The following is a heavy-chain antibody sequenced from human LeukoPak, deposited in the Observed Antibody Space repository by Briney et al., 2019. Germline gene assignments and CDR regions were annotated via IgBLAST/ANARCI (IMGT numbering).Heavy chain of an antibody. Sequence: ASVKVSCKASGYTLTTYHMHWVRHAPGQGLEWMGKINPSGDSTSYAQKFQGRVTMTRDTSTSTVYMELRSLRSEDTAVYYCARPGGNYAFDIWGQGTVVTVSS. CDR2: INPSGDST. D-gene: IGHD4-23*01. J-gene: IGHJ3*02. CDR3: ARPGGNYAFDI. CDR1: GYTLTTYH. V-gene: IGHV1-46*01.